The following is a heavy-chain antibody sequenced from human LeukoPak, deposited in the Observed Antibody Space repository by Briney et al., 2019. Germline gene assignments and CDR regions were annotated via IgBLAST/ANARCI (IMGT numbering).Heavy chain of an antibody. V-gene: IGHV4-59*08. CDR2: IYYSGST. CDR1: GGSISSYY. Sequence: PSETLSLTCTVSGGSISSYYWSWIRQPPGKGLEWIGYIYYSGSTNYNPSLKSRVTISVDTSKNQFSLRLSSVTAADTAVYYCARQGRWYFDLWGRGTLVTVSS. J-gene: IGHJ2*01. CDR3: ARQGRWYFDL.